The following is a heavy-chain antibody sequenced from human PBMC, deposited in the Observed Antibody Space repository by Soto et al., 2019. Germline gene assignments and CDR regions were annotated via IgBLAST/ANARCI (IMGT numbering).Heavy chain of an antibody. D-gene: IGHD2-2*01. CDR1: GFTFSSYS. V-gene: IGHV3-21*01. CDR3: AREYCSSTSCYPHGMDV. J-gene: IGHJ6*02. Sequence: PGGSLRLSCAASGFTFSSYSMNWVRQAPGKGLEWVSSISSSSSYIYYADSVKGRFTISRDNAKNSLYLQMNSLRAEDTAVYYCAREYCSSTSCYPHGMDVWGQGTTVTVSS. CDR2: ISSSSSYI.